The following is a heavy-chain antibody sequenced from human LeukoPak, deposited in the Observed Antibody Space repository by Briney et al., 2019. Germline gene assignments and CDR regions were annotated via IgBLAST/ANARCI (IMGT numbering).Heavy chain of an antibody. CDR1: GYTFTSYG. CDR3: ARSTAAGWDPLYWFDY. J-gene: IGHJ4*02. V-gene: IGHV1-18*01. Sequence: ASVKVSCKASGYTFTSYGISWVRQAPGQGLEWMGWISAYNGNTNYAQKLQGRVTMTRDTSISTAYMELSSLRSEDTAVYYCARSTAAGWDPLYWFDYWGQGTLVTVSS. CDR2: ISAYNGNT. D-gene: IGHD6-13*01.